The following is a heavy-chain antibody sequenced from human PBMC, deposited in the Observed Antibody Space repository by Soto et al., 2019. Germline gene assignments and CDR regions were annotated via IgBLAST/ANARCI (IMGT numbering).Heavy chain of an antibody. Sequence: QVQLVESGGGLVQPGGSLRLSCAASGFTFSDYYMSWVRQAPGKGLECISYITRSGDIMYYADSVKGRFTISRDNAKNSLYLQMNSLGADDTAVYYCARGHQYCHPWGQGTLVTVSS. J-gene: IGHJ1*01. D-gene: IGHD2-2*01. V-gene: IGHV3-11*01. CDR3: ARGHQYCHP. CDR2: ITRSGDIM. CDR1: GFTFSDYY.